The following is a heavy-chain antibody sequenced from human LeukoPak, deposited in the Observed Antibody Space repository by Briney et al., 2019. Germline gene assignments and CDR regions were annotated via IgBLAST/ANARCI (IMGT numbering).Heavy chain of an antibody. J-gene: IGHJ4*02. Sequence: GGSLRLSCAASGFTFSSYAMHWVRQAPGKGLEWVAVISYDGSNKYYADSVKGRFTISRDNSKNTLYLQMNSLRAEDTAVYYCARAPLGGIVVVPAATVDYWGQRTLVTVSS. V-gene: IGHV3-30-3*01. CDR3: ARAPLGGIVVVPAATVDY. CDR1: GFTFSSYA. CDR2: ISYDGSNK. D-gene: IGHD2-2*01.